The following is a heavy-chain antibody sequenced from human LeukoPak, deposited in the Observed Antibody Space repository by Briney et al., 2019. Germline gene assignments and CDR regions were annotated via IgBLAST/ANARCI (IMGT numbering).Heavy chain of an antibody. Sequence: SETLSLTCTVSGGXISSYYWSWIRQPPGKGLEWIGYIYHSGSTNYNPSLKSRVTISVDTSKNQFSLKLSSVTAADTAVYYCARRTYYDSSGYIVWGQGTLVTVSS. CDR1: GGXISSYY. CDR3: ARRTYYDSSGYIV. CDR2: IYHSGST. J-gene: IGHJ4*02. V-gene: IGHV4-59*01. D-gene: IGHD3-22*01.